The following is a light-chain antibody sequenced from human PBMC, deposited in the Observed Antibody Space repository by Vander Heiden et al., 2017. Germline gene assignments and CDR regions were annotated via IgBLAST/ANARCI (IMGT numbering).Light chain of an antibody. V-gene: IGLV2-8*01. J-gene: IGLJ2*01. CDR1: SSDVGGYNY. CDR3: SSYAGSNSWV. Sequence: QSALTQPPSASGSPGPSVTISCTGTSSDVGGYNYASWYQQHPGKAPKLMIYEVSKRPSGVPDRFSGSKSGNTASLTVSGLQAEDEADYYCSSYAGSNSWVFGGGTKLTVL. CDR2: EVS.